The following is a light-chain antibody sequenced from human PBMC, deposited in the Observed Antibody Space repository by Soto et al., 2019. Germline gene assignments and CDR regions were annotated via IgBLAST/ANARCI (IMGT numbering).Light chain of an antibody. Sequence: EIVMTQSPVTLSVSPGERATLSCRASQSVSSNLAWYQQRPGQAPRLLIYGASSRATGIPARFSGGGSGTEFTLTISSLQSEDFGVYYCQQYNNWPRTFGQGTKVDIK. J-gene: IGKJ1*01. V-gene: IGKV3-15*01. CDR3: QQYNNWPRT. CDR1: QSVSSN. CDR2: GAS.